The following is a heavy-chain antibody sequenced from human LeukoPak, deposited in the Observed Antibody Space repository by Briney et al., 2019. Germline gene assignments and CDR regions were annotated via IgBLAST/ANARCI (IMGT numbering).Heavy chain of an antibody. Sequence: EASVKVSCKAPGGTFTNYAISWVRQAPGQGLEWMGGIIPIFGTANYAQKFQGRVTITADESTSTAYMELSSLRSEDTAVYYCARDLHNSGSYGYWGQGTLVTVSS. CDR1: GGTFTNYA. CDR2: IIPIFGTA. D-gene: IGHD1-26*01. CDR3: ARDLHNSGSYGY. J-gene: IGHJ4*02. V-gene: IGHV1-69*13.